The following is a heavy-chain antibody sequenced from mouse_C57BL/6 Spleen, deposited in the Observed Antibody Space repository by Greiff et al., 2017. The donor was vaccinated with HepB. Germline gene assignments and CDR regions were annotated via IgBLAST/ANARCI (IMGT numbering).Heavy chain of an antibody. CDR2: INPSSGYT. V-gene: IGHV1-4*01. Sequence: QVQLQQSGAELARPGASGRISCKASAYTFPGYPMTWVKQRPGQGRDGIGYINPSSGYTKYNQKFKDKATLPADKSSSTAYMQLSSLTSEDSAVYYCAREGALLRFDYWGQGTTLTVSS. J-gene: IGHJ2*01. CDR3: AREGALLRFDY. CDR1: AYTFPGYP. D-gene: IGHD1-2*01.